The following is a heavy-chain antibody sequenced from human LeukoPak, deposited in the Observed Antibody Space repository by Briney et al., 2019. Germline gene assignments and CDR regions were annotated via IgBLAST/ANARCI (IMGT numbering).Heavy chain of an antibody. Sequence: GGSLRLSCVVSRFNFPNAWLSWVRQAPGKGLEWVGRIKNKAYGGTRDYAAPVKGRFTISRDDSKNTMYLQMNSLKNEDTGVYYCTTDASDAFDIWGQGTMVTVSS. CDR3: TTDASDAFDI. J-gene: IGHJ3*02. D-gene: IGHD2-2*01. V-gene: IGHV3-15*01. CDR2: IKNKAYGGTR. CDR1: RFNFPNAW.